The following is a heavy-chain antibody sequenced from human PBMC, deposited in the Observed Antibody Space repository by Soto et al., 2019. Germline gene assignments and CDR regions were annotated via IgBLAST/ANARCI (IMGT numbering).Heavy chain of an antibody. Sequence: SEILSLTCTVSGGSISSGDYYWSWIRQPPGKGLEWIGYIYYSGSTYYNPSLKSRVTISVDTSKNQFSLKLSSVTAADTAVYYCARERRITIFGVVRGNGMDVWGQGTTVTVSS. CDR1: GGSISSGDYY. CDR3: ARERRITIFGVVRGNGMDV. CDR2: IYYSGST. V-gene: IGHV4-30-4*01. D-gene: IGHD3-3*01. J-gene: IGHJ6*02.